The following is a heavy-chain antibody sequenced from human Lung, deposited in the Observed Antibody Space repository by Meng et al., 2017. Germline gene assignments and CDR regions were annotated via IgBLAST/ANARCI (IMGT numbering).Heavy chain of an antibody. Sequence: VQLQQLGAGLLKPSETLSLTCVVSGGSFSDYYWSWICQPPGKGLEWIGEINHSGSTNYNPSLESRATISVDTSQNNLSLKLSSVTAADSAVYYCARGPTTMAHDFDYWGQGTLVTVSS. CDR3: ARGPTTMAHDFDY. CDR1: GGSFSDYY. J-gene: IGHJ4*02. D-gene: IGHD4-11*01. V-gene: IGHV4-34*01. CDR2: INHSGST.